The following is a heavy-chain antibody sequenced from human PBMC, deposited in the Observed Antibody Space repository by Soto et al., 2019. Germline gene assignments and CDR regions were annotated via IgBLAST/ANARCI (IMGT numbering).Heavy chain of an antibody. J-gene: IGHJ6*02. CDR3: ARAQTIASDYYYGVGV. CDR1: GYTFTDYY. Sequence: VQLVQSGAEVKKPGASVKVSCKASGYTFTDYYMHWVRQAPGQGLEWMGWINPNSGGTNYAQKFQGWVTMTRDTSINTAYMELSRLTSDDTAVYYCARAQTIASDYYYGVGVWGQGTTVTVSS. CDR2: INPNSGGT. D-gene: IGHD3-10*01. V-gene: IGHV1-2*04.